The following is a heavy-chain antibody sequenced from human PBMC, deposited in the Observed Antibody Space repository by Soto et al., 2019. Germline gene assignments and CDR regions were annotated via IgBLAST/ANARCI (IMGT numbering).Heavy chain of an antibody. J-gene: IGHJ4*02. D-gene: IGHD1-26*01. CDR3: AKDIASGSYSGY. CDR2: ISGSGGST. V-gene: IGHV3-23*01. CDR1: GFTFATFS. Sequence: EVQLLESGGGWVHPGGSLRLSFPAPGFTFATFSWTWVRRAPGRGLEWVSAISGSGGSTYYADSVKGRFTISRDNSKNTLYLQMNSLRAEDTAVYYCAKDIASGSYSGYWGQGTLVTVSS.